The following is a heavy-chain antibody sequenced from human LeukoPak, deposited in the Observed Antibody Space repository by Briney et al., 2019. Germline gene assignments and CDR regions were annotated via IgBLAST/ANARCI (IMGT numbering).Heavy chain of an antibody. D-gene: IGHD3-22*01. Sequence: SETLSLTCAVYGGSFSGYCWSWIRPPPGKGMEWIVEINHGGSTNSNPSLKSRVTISVDTSKNPFSLKLSSVTAADTAVYYCARGSLAFGYDSSGARYYFDYWGQGTLVTASS. J-gene: IGHJ4*02. CDR2: INHGGST. V-gene: IGHV4-34*01. CDR3: ARGSLAFGYDSSGARYYFDY. CDR1: GGSFSGYC.